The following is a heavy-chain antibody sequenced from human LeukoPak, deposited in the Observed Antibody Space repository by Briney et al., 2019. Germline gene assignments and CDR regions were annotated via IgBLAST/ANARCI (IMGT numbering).Heavy chain of an antibody. Sequence: PGGSLRLSCAASGFTFSSYRMNWVRQAPGKGLEWVSYISSSSSTIYYADSVKGRFTISRDNAKNSLYLQMNSLRDEDTAVYYCARLMVSYGLDWFFDYWGQGTSVIVSS. J-gene: IGHJ4*02. V-gene: IGHV3-48*02. CDR2: ISSSSSTI. CDR1: GFTFSSYR. CDR3: ARLMVSYGLDWFFDY. D-gene: IGHD3-3*01.